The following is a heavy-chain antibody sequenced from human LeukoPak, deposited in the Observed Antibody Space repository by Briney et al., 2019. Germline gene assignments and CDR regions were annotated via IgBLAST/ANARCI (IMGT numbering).Heavy chain of an antibody. D-gene: IGHD3-10*01. V-gene: IGHV3-21*01. CDR3: AREAYGSGNYPFDL. J-gene: IGHJ4*02. Sequence: GGSLRLSCAASGFTFSSYSTNRVRQAPGKGLEWVSSISSSSSYIYYADSVKGRFTISRDNAKNSLYLQMNSLRAEDTAVYYCAREAYGSGNYPFDLWGQGTLVTVSS. CDR2: ISSSSSYI. CDR1: GFTFSSYS.